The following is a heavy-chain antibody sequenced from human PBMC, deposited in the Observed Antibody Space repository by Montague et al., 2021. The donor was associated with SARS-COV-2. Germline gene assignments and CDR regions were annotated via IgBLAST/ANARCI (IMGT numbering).Heavy chain of an antibody. V-gene: IGHV3-30*04. D-gene: IGHD3-22*01. Sequence: SRRLSCAASGFTFSSHPMHWVRQAPGNGLEWVAVISFDGSSKYYVDSMKGRLTISRDNSKNTLFLQMNSLRVEDTAVYYCARGRQWLVLGQVDYWGQGTLVTVSS. CDR1: GFTFSSHP. CDR3: ARGRQWLVLGQVDY. CDR2: ISFDGSSK. J-gene: IGHJ4*02.